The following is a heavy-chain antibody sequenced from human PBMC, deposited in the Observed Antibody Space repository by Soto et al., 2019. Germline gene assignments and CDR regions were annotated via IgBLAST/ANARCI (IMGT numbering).Heavy chain of an antibody. CDR2: INHSGST. V-gene: IGHV4-34*01. J-gene: IGHJ4*02. Sequence: SETKSLTYGVYGGTFGGYDGTWIRQPPGTGLEWIGEINHSGSTNYNPSLKSRVTISVDTSKNQFSLTLNSVTAADTAVYYCARGSSSSLFYWSQGTLVTVSS. CDR3: ARGSSSSLFY. CDR1: GGTFGGYD. D-gene: IGHD6-13*01.